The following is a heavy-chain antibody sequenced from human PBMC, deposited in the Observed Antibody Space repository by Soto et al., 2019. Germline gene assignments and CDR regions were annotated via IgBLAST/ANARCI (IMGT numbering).Heavy chain of an antibody. J-gene: IGHJ5*02. V-gene: IGHV1-18*04. CDR2: ISPNNGNT. Sequence: ASVKVSCKASGYTFASYDISWVRQAPGQGLEWMGLISPNNGNTNYAQKLQVRVTMTADTSTSTAYMELRSLRSDDTALYYCATSYDSGFDPWGQGTLVTVSS. D-gene: IGHD5-12*01. CDR1: GYTFASYD. CDR3: ATSYDSGFDP.